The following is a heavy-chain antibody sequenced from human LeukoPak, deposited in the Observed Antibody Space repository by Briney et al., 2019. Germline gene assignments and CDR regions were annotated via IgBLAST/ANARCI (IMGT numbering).Heavy chain of an antibody. CDR2: IRYDGSNT. J-gene: IGHJ6*03. Sequence: GGSLRLSCAASGFIFNIYGMHCVRQTPGKALEWVSFIRYDGSNTYYGDSVKGRFTISRDSSKNTLSLQMNSLRTEDTAVYYCARHAPGEGHYYYYMDVWGKGTTVTISS. V-gene: IGHV3-30*02. CDR1: GFIFNIYG. D-gene: IGHD3-10*01. CDR3: ARHAPGEGHYYYYMDV.